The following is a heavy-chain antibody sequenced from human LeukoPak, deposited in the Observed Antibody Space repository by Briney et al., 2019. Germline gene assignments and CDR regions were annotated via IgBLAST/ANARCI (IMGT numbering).Heavy chain of an antibody. Sequence: PGGSLRLSCAASGFTVSSNYMSWVRQAPGKGLEWVSVIYSGGSTYYADSVKGRFTIYRNNSKNTLYLQMSSLRAEDTAVYYCAREFGYGDDYWGQGTLVTVSS. CDR3: AREFGYGDDY. J-gene: IGHJ4*02. V-gene: IGHV3-53*04. CDR1: GFTVSSNY. D-gene: IGHD5-12*01. CDR2: IYSGGST.